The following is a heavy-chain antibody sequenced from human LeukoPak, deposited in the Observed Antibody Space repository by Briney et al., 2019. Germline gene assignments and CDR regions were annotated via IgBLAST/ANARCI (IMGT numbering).Heavy chain of an antibody. CDR3: ARTGNFDH. D-gene: IGHD1-14*01. V-gene: IGHV3-43*02. CDR2: ITGDGGST. CDR1: GFSFDDYA. Sequence: GGSLRLSGAASGFSFDDYAMHWVRQTPGQGLEWVSLITGDGGSTYYADSVKGRFTISRDNSGNSLYLQMNSLTTEDTAFYYCARTGNFDHWGQGALVTVSS. J-gene: IGHJ4*02.